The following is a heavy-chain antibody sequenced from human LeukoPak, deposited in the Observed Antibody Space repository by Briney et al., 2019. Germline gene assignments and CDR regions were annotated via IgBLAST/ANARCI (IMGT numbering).Heavy chain of an antibody. J-gene: IGHJ6*03. D-gene: IGHD5-18*01. CDR1: GFTFSSYG. CDR3: AAQSYGFIEDYYYMDV. CDR2: IRYDGSNK. Sequence: SGGSLRLSCAASGFTFSSYGMHWVRQAPGKGLEWVAFIRYDGSNKYYADSVKGRFTISRDNSKNTLYLQMNSLRAEDTAVYYCAAQSYGFIEDYYYMDVWGKGTTVTVFS. V-gene: IGHV3-30*02.